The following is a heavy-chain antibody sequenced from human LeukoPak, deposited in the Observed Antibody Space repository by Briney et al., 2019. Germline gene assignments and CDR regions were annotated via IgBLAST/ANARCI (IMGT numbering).Heavy chain of an antibody. J-gene: IGHJ4*02. CDR3: ARENPKLGHDGY. Sequence: PSETLSLTCTVSGDSITSYFWSWIWHPAGKGLEWIGHIYTNGSSSYNPSLKSRVTMSRNTSKNQFSLKLSSVTAADTAVYYCARENPKLGHDGYWGQGTLVTVSS. CDR1: GDSITSYF. CDR2: IYTNGSS. D-gene: IGHD7-27*01. V-gene: IGHV4-4*07.